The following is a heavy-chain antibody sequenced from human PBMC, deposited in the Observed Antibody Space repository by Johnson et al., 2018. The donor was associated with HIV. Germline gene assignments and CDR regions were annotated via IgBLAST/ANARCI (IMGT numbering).Heavy chain of an antibody. D-gene: IGHD3-3*01. Sequence: VHLVESGGGVVQPGGSLRLSCAASGFTFSSYDMHWVRQATGKGLEWVAAVGTAGDTFYPGSVKGRFTISREDAKNSLYLQMNSLSAWDTAVYYCARGMYYNFWSGYGIRWDAFDIWGQGTMVTVSS. V-gene: IGHV3-13*01. CDR1: GFTFSSYD. J-gene: IGHJ3*02. CDR2: VGTAGDT. CDR3: ARGMYYNFWSGYGIRWDAFDI.